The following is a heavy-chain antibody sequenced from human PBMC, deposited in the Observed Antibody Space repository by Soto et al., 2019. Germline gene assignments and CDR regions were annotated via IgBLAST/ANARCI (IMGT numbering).Heavy chain of an antibody. V-gene: IGHV3-49*04. CDR3: AREICDATGKYVHF. D-gene: IGHD2-15*01. CDR1: GFSFSDYA. Sequence: SLRLSCTASGFSFSDYAVSWVRQAPGKGLEWVSSIRTKIYRETTQYAASVKGRFTISRDDSESTAYLQMNSLKTEDTAVYYCAREICDATGKYVHFCGRRTLGTVSA. J-gene: IGHJ4*02. CDR2: IRTKIYRETT.